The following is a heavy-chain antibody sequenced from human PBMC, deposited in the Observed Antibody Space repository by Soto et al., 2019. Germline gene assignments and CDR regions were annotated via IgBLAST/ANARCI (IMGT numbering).Heavy chain of an antibody. V-gene: IGHV3-15*01. CDR1: GFTFINAW. D-gene: IGHD3-3*01. Sequence: EVQLVECGGGLVKPGGSLRLSCAASGFTFINAWTSWVRQAPRKGLEWVRRIKSQPDSGITDYAAPVQGRCTISRDDSKNTLCLQMNSLRTEDTAVYYCTTEGGITIVGFGLPWYYYYGMDVWGQGTTVAVS. J-gene: IGHJ6*02. CDR2: IKSQPDSGIT. CDR3: TTEGGITIVGFGLPWYYYYGMDV.